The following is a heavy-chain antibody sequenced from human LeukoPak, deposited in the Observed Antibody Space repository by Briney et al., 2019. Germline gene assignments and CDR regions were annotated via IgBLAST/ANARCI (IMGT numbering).Heavy chain of an antibody. J-gene: IGHJ4*02. V-gene: IGHV1-69*06. Sequence: GASVKVSCKTSGGTFSSYAISWVRQAPGQGLEWMGEIIPMFGTGNYAQKFQGSVTITAGKSTSTAYMELSSLRSDDTAVYYCARHPRRQLVEGYWGQGTLVTVSS. CDR2: IIPMFGTG. D-gene: IGHD6-13*01. CDR3: ARHPRRQLVEGY. CDR1: GGTFSSYA.